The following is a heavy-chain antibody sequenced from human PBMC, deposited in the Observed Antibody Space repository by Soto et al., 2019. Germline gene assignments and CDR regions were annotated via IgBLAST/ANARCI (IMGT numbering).Heavy chain of an antibody. J-gene: IGHJ4*02. CDR1: GGTFSNSA. V-gene: IGHV1-69*13. Sequence: ASVKVSCKASGGTFSNSAIIWVRQAPGQGLEWMGGILPIFGTPNYAQKFQGRLTISADEFSSTAYMELDILRSEDTAVYYCATPAEALVTAMLKGLAHWGQGSLVTVSS. CDR3: ATPAEALVTAMLKGLAH. D-gene: IGHD5-18*01. CDR2: ILPIFGTP.